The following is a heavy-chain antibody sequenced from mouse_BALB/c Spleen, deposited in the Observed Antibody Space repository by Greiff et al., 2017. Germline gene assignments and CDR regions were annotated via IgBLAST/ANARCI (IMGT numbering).Heavy chain of an antibody. CDR2: IRNKANGYTT. D-gene: IGHD2-2*01. Sequence: DVKLVESGGGLVQPGGSLRLSCATSGFTFTDYYMSWVRQPPGKALEWLGFIRNKANGYTTEYSASVKGRFTISRDKSQSILYLQMNTLRAEDSATYYCASDEGYYGNDEYAMDDWGQGTSVTVSA. J-gene: IGHJ4*01. V-gene: IGHV7-3*02. CDR3: ASDEGYYGNDEYAMDD. CDR1: GFTFTDYY.